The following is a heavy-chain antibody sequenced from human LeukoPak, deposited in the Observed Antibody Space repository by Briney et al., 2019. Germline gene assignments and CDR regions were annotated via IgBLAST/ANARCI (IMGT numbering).Heavy chain of an antibody. J-gene: IGHJ4*02. V-gene: IGHV3-7*03. Sequence: SGGSLRLSCAASGFTFSSYWMSWVRQAPGKGLEWVANIKQDGSEKYYVDSVKGRFTISRDNAKNSLYLQMNSLRAEDTAVYYCARGRCSSASCFFDYWGQGTLVTVSS. CDR2: IKQDGSEK. D-gene: IGHD2-2*01. CDR1: GFTFSSYW. CDR3: ARGRCSSASCFFDY.